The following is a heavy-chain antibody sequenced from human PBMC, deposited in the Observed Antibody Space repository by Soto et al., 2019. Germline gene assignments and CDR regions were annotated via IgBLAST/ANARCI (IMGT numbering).Heavy chain of an antibody. D-gene: IGHD6-13*01. V-gene: IGHV3-11*01. J-gene: IGHJ3*02. CDR3: ARDLAAAAFDI. Sequence: PGGSLRLSCAASGFTFSDYYMNWIRQAPGKGLEWVSYISSSASTIYYAGSVKGRFTISRDNAKNSLYLQMDSLRAEDTAVYYCARDLAAAAFDIGGQGTMVTVSS. CDR2: ISSSASTI. CDR1: GFTFSDYY.